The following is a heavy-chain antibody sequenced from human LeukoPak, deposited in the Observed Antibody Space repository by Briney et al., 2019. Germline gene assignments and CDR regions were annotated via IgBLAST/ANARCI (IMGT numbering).Heavy chain of an antibody. V-gene: IGHV3-30*02. D-gene: IGHD1-26*01. CDR2: IRYDGSKK. CDR3: AKANRGGVGASRYAFDI. CDR1: GFTFSDYG. Sequence: GGSLRLSCAASGFTFSDYGIPWVRQAPGKGLEWVAFIRYDGSKKYYADSVKGRFTISRDNSKNTLYLQMNSLGAEDTAVYYCAKANRGGVGASRYAFDIWGQGTMVTVSS. J-gene: IGHJ3*02.